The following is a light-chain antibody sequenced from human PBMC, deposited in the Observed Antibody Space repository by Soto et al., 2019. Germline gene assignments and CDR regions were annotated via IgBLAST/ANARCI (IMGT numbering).Light chain of an antibody. CDR1: QSISGW. CDR2: DAS. J-gene: IGKJ1*01. CDR3: QQYNGYPLT. Sequence: DIQMTQSPSTLSASVGDRVTITCRASQSISGWLVWYQQKPGKAPKLLIYDASKLESGAPSRFSGSGSGTEFTLTISSLQPDDYATYYCQQYNGYPLTFGQGTKVETK. V-gene: IGKV1-5*01.